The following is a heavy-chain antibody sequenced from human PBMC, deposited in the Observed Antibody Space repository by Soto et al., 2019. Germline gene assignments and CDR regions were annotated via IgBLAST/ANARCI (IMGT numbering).Heavy chain of an antibody. Sequence: QVQLMESGGGVVQPGRSLRLSCAASGFTFRNYGIHWVRQAPGKGLEWVAVIWYDGSATHYADSVKGRFTISRDNSKNTLYLQMNSLRVEDTAVYYCARDYGPYSSRMDPWGQGTLVTVSS. V-gene: IGHV3-33*01. CDR2: IWYDGSAT. CDR3: ARDYGPYSSRMDP. D-gene: IGHD6-13*01. CDR1: GFTFRNYG. J-gene: IGHJ5*02.